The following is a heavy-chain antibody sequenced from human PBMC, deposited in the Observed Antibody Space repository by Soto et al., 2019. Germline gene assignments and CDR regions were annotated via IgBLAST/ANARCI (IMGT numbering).Heavy chain of an antibody. CDR2: INHSGST. CDR3: ARGRYDSSGYYHNWFDP. D-gene: IGHD3-22*01. V-gene: IGHV4-34*01. CDR1: GGSFSGYY. J-gene: IGHJ5*02. Sequence: SETLSLTCAVYGGSFSGYYWSWIRQPPGKGLEWIGEINHSGSTNYNPSLKSRVTISVDTSKNQFSLKLSSVTAADTAVYYCARGRYDSSGYYHNWFDPWGQGTLVTVSS.